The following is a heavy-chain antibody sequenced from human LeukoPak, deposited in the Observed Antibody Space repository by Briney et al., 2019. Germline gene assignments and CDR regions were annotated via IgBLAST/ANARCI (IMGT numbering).Heavy chain of an antibody. Sequence: GGSLRLSCAASGFTFDDYAMHWVRQAPGKGLGWVSGISWNSGSIAYADSVKGRFTISRDNPKNPLYLRMNSLRAEDTALYYCAKDITSWGLEGAFDIWGQGTMVTVSS. CDR3: AKDITSWGLEGAFDI. D-gene: IGHD2-2*01. CDR2: ISWNSGSI. J-gene: IGHJ3*02. CDR1: GFTFDDYA. V-gene: IGHV3-9*01.